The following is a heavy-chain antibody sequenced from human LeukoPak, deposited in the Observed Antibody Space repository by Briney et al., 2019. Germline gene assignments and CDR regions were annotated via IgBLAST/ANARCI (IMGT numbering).Heavy chain of an antibody. CDR1: GGSLSSYY. CDR3: ARDGGYCSGGSCSQN. D-gene: IGHD2-15*01. J-gene: IGHJ4*02. CDR2: IFHSGST. V-gene: IGHV4-59*12. Sequence: SETLSLTCSVSGGSLSSYYWGWVRQPPGKGLEWIGDIFHSGSTYYNPSLKSRVTISLDTSKNQFSLKLSSVTAADTAVYYCARDGGYCSGGSCSQNWGQGTLVTVSS.